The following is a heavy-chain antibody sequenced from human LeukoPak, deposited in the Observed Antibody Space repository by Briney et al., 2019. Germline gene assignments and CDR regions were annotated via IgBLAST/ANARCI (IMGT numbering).Heavy chain of an antibody. CDR3: SRVRAIFGGGGDY. CDR2: ISSSSSYI. V-gene: IGHV3-21*01. J-gene: IGHJ4*02. CDR1: GFTFSSYS. D-gene: IGHD3-3*01. Sequence: GGSLRLSCAASGFTFSSYSMNWVRQAPGKGLEWVSSISSSSSYIYYADSVKGRFTISRDNAKNSLYLQMNSLRAEDTAVYYCSRVRAIFGGGGDYWGQGTLVTVSS.